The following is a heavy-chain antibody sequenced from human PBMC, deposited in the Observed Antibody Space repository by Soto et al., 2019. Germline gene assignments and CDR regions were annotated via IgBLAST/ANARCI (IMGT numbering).Heavy chain of an antibody. D-gene: IGHD4-17*01. V-gene: IGHV1-69*01. CDR3: ARKVRGTTVVTRRDYYGMDV. CDR1: GGTFSSYA. Sequence: QVQLVQSGAEVKKPGSSVKVSCKASGGTFSSYAISWVRQAPGQGLEWMGGIIPIFGTANYAQKFQGRVTITADESTSTAYMELSSLRSKDTAVYYCARKVRGTTVVTRRDYYGMDVWGQGTTVTVSS. J-gene: IGHJ6*02. CDR2: IIPIFGTA.